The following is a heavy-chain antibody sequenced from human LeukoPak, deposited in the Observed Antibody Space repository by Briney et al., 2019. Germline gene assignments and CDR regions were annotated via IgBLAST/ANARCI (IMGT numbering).Heavy chain of an antibody. CDR3: ARGLGSSSSYFDY. CDR1: GGSISGYY. V-gene: IGHV4-34*01. D-gene: IGHD6-6*01. J-gene: IGHJ4*02. Sequence: SETLSLTCTVSGGSISGYYWSWIRQPPGKGLEWIGEINHSGSTNYNPSLKSRVTISVDTSKNQFSLKLSSVTAADTAVYYCARGLGSSSSYFDYWGQGTLVTVSS. CDR2: INHSGST.